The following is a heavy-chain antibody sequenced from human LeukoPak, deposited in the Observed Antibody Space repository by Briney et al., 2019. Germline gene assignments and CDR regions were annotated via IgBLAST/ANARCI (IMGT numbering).Heavy chain of an antibody. CDR1: GFPFSSYG. CDR2: ISYDGSNK. V-gene: IGHV3-30*18. CDR3: AKDGRRDGYNCPDY. J-gene: IGHJ4*02. Sequence: GSLRLSCAASGFPFSSYGMHWVRQAPGKGLEWVAVISYDGSNKYYADSVKGRFTISRDNSKNTLYLQMNSLRAEDTAVYYCAKDGRRDGYNCPDYWGQGTLVTVSS. D-gene: IGHD5-24*01.